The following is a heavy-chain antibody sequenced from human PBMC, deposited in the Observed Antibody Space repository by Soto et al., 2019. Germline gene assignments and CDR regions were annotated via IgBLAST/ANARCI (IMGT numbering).Heavy chain of an antibody. Sequence: SETLSLTCTVSGGSISSYYWGWIRRPPGKGLEWIGSIYYSGSTYYNPSLKSRVTISVDTSKNQFSLKLSSVTAADTAVYYCARETGDGYSFDYWGQGTLVTV. CDR2: IYYSGST. CDR1: GGSISSYY. CDR3: ARETGDGYSFDY. D-gene: IGHD4-4*01. J-gene: IGHJ4*02. V-gene: IGHV4-39*02.